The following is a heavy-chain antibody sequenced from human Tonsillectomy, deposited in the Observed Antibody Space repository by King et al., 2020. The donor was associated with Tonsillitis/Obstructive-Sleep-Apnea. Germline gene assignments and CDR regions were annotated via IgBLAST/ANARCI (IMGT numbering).Heavy chain of an antibody. CDR2: ISGNCDSI. V-gene: IGHV3-9*01. D-gene: IGHD2-2*01. CDR1: GLNFDDYA. Sequence: VQLVESGGGLVQPGRSLRLSCAASGLNFDDYAMHWVRQDPGKGLEWVSGISGNCDSIGYADSVKGRFTISRDNAKKYLYLQMNSMRADDTALYYCAKRVVGVVPAAEPYRYFAYWGQGTLVPVSS. J-gene: IGHJ4*02. CDR3: AKRVVGVVPAAEPYRYFAY.